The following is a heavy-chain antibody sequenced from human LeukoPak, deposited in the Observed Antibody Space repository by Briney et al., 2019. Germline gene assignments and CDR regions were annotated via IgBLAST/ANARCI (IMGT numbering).Heavy chain of an antibody. CDR2: ISDTSTYT. CDR3: ARVTLLWNEVDRHYFFYMDV. CDR1: GFTFSGYY. D-gene: IGHD1-1*01. Sequence: GGSLRLSCAASGFTFSGYYMTWVRQPPGKGLEWVSSISDTSTYTFYNESLKGRFTVSRDNAKNSLSLQMRSPRAEDTAVYFCARVTLLWNEVDRHYFFYMDVWGKGTTVTVSS. J-gene: IGHJ6*03. V-gene: IGHV3-21*01.